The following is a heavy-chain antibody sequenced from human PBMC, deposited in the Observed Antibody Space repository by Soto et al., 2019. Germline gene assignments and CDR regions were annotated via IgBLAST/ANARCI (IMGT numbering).Heavy chain of an antibody. V-gene: IGHV3-23*01. CDR3: AKELGYCSSTSCYGGDAFDI. CDR1: GFTFSSYA. Sequence: GGSLRLSCAASGFTFSSYAMSWVRQAPGKGLEWVSAISGSGGSTYYADSVKGRFPISRENSKTTVYLQMNSLRAEGTAVYYCAKELGYCSSTSCYGGDAFDIWGQGTMVTVSS. J-gene: IGHJ3*02. CDR2: ISGSGGST. D-gene: IGHD2-2*01.